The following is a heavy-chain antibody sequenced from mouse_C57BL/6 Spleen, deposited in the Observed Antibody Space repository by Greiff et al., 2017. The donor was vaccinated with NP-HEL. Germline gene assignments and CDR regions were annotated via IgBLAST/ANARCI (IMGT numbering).Heavy chain of an antibody. CDR1: GFTFSDYG. Sequence: EVMLVESGGGLVKPGGSLKLSCAASGFTFSDYGMHWVRQAPEKGLEWVAYISSGSSTIYYVDTVKGRFTISRDNAKNTLFLQMTSLRSEDTAMYYCARKGDTVPRLYWYCDVWGTGTTVTVSS. V-gene: IGHV5-17*01. CDR3: ARKGDTVPRLYWYCDV. D-gene: IGHD1-1*01. J-gene: IGHJ1*03. CDR2: ISSGSSTI.